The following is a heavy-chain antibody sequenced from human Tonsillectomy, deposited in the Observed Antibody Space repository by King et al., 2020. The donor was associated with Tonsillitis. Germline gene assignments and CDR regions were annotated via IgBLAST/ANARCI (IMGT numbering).Heavy chain of an antibody. J-gene: IGHJ2*01. Sequence: HVQLVESGGGLVKPGGSLRLSCAVSGFTFSDYYMSWIRQAPGKGLEWVSYISSSGSTIYYADSVKGRFTISRDNAKNSLYLQMNSLRAEDTAVYYCARPLVREKASYGYFALWGRGPLVTVSP. CDR3: ARPLVREKASYGYFAL. CDR1: GFTFSDYY. V-gene: IGHV3-11*01. CDR2: ISSSGSTI. D-gene: IGHD3-10*01.